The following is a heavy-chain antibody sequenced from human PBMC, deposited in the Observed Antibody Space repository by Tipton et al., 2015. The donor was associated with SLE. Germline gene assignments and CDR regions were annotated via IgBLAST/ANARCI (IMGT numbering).Heavy chain of an antibody. D-gene: IGHD4-23*01. CDR3: ARDEAPMTTVVTGDY. Sequence: SLRLSCAASGFTFSSYALHWVRQAPGKGLEWVAVISYDGSNKYYADSVKGRFTISRDNSKNTLYLQMNSLRAEDTAVYYCARDEAPMTTVVTGDYCGQGTLVSVSS. CDR2: ISYDGSNK. J-gene: IGHJ4*02. CDR1: GFTFSSYA. V-gene: IGHV3-30-3*01.